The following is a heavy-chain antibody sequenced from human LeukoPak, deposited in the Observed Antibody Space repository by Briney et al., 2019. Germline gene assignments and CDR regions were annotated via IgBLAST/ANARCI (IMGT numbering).Heavy chain of an antibody. D-gene: IGHD3-3*01. CDR2: IYYSGST. Sequence: PSETLSLTCTVSGGSISSSSYCWGWIRQPPGKGLEWIGSIYYSGSTYYNPSLKSRVTISVDTSKNQFSLKLSSVTAADTAVYYCARQNGGVVNPYFDYWGQGTLVTVSS. V-gene: IGHV4-39*01. CDR1: GGSISSSSYC. J-gene: IGHJ4*02. CDR3: ARQNGGVVNPYFDY.